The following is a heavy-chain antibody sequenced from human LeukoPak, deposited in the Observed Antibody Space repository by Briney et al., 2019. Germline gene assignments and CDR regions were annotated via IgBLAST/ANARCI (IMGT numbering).Heavy chain of an antibody. CDR1: GFTVSSNY. J-gene: IGHJ5*02. Sequence: PGGSLRLSCAASGFTVSSNYMSWVRQAPGKGLEWVSVIYVGANTYYADSVKGRFTITRDNSKNTLYLQMNSLRAEDSAVYHCARGSSSPHWFDPRGQGTLVTVSS. CDR2: IYVGANT. V-gene: IGHV3-66*01. D-gene: IGHD6-13*01. CDR3: ARGSSSPHWFDP.